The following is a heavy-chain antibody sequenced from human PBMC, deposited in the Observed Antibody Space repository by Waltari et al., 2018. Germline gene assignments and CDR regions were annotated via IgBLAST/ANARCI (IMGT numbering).Heavy chain of an antibody. V-gene: IGHV1-46*01. CDR3: AIAVAGKESDY. Sequence: QVQLVQSGAEVKKPGASVKVSFKASGYTFTSYYMHWVRQAPGEGLEWMGIINPSGGSTSYAQKFQGRVTMTRDTSTSTVYMELSSLRSEDTAVYYCAIAVAGKESDYWGQGTLVTVSS. D-gene: IGHD6-19*01. CDR1: GYTFTSYY. J-gene: IGHJ4*02. CDR2: INPSGGST.